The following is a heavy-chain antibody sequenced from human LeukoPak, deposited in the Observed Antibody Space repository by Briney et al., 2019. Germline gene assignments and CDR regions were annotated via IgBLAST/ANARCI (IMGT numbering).Heavy chain of an antibody. V-gene: IGHV1-69*06. CDR2: IIPIFGTA. D-gene: IGHD3-10*01. CDR1: GVTFSNFA. CDR3: ASYSYYYGSGSYLEGHY. Sequence: SVKVSCKASGVTFSNFAISWVRQAPGQGLEWMGGIIPIFGTANYAQKFQGRVTITADKSTSTAYMELSSLRSEDTAVYYCASYSYYYGSGSYLEGHYWGQGTLVTVSS. J-gene: IGHJ4*02.